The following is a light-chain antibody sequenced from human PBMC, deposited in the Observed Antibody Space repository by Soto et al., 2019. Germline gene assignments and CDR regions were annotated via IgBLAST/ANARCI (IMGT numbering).Light chain of an antibody. CDR3: QMYNSVPLT. J-gene: IGKJ4*01. CDR1: QDISNY. V-gene: IGKV1-27*01. Sequence: DIQMTQSPSSLSASVGDRVTITCRASQDISNYLAWYQQKPGKVPKVLIYVASTLKSGVPSRFSGSGSGTDFTLTISSLQTEDVATYYCQMYNSVPLTFGGGTKVEIK. CDR2: VAS.